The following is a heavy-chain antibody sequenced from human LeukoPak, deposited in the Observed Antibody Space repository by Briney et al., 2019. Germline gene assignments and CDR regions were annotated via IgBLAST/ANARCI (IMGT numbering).Heavy chain of an antibody. CDR2: IYYSGST. Sequence: SETLSLTCTVSGGSISSYYWSWIRQPPGKGLEWIGYIYYSGSTNYSPSLKSRVTISVDTSKNQFSLKLNSVTAADTAVYYCARETSSGYHYFDYWGQGTLVTVSS. D-gene: IGHD6-19*01. CDR1: GGSISSYY. J-gene: IGHJ4*02. CDR3: ARETSSGYHYFDY. V-gene: IGHV4-59*12.